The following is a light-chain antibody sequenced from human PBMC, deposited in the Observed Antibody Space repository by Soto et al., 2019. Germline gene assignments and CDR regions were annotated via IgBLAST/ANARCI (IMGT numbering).Light chain of an antibody. CDR2: DAS. V-gene: IGKV3-11*01. Sequence: EIVLTQSPATLSLSPGERATLSCRASQSVSSYLAWYQQKPGQAPRLLIYDASNRATGIPARFSGSGSGTDFTXTSTRVEPKHSPVYYCKDRSNWPLTLGGGTKVDIK. J-gene: IGKJ4*02. CDR1: QSVSSY. CDR3: KDRSNWPLT.